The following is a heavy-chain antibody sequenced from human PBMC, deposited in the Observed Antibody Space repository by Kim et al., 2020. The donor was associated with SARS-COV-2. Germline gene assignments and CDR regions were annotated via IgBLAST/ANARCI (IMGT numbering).Heavy chain of an antibody. CDR2: TYYRSKWYN. Sequence: SQTLSLTCAISGDSVSSNSAAWNWIRQSPSRGLEWLGRTYYRSKWYNDYAVSVKSRITINPDTSKNQFSLQLNSVTPEDTAVYYCARDRYYYGSGSYSHYSYYGMNVWGQGTTVTVSS. J-gene: IGHJ6*02. CDR1: GDSVSSNSAA. D-gene: IGHD3-10*01. V-gene: IGHV6-1*01. CDR3: ARDRYYYGSGSYSHYSYYGMNV.